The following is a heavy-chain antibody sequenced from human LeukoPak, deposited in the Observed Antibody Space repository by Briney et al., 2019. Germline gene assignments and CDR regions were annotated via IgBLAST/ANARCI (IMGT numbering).Heavy chain of an antibody. CDR3: ARGLRWKRYYYYYMDV. J-gene: IGHJ6*03. Sequence: ASVKVSCKASGYTFTSYDINWVRQATGQGLEWMGWMNPNSGNTGYAQKFQGRVTITRNTSISTAYMELSSLRSEDTAVYYCARGLRWKRYYYYYMDVWGKGTTVTVSS. V-gene: IGHV1-8*03. D-gene: IGHD4-23*01. CDR1: GYTFTSYD. CDR2: MNPNSGNT.